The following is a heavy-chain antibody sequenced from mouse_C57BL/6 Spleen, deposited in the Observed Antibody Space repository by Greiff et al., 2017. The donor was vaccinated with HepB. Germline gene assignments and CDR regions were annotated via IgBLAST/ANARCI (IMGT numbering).Heavy chain of an antibody. CDR2: IHPNSGST. Sequence: QVQLQQPGAELVKPGASVKLSCKASGYTFTSYWMHWVKQRPGQGLEWIGMIHPNSGSTNYNEKFKSKATLTVDKSSSTAYMQLSSLTSEDSAVYYCSKDYSNLWYFDVWGTGTTVTVSS. CDR3: SKDYSNLWYFDV. D-gene: IGHD2-5*01. V-gene: IGHV1-64*01. J-gene: IGHJ1*03. CDR1: GYTFTSYW.